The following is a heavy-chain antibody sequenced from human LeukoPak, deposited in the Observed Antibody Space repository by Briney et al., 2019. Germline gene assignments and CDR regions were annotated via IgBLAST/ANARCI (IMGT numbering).Heavy chain of an antibody. V-gene: IGHV4-4*07. D-gene: IGHD4-11*01. Sequence: SETLSLTCTVSGGSISSYYRSWIRQPAGKGLEWIGRIYTSGSTNYNPSLKSRVTMSVDTSKNQFSLKLSPVTAADTAVYYCARNSHSNYPENWFDPWGQGTLVTVSS. J-gene: IGHJ5*02. CDR2: IYTSGST. CDR1: GGSISSYY. CDR3: ARNSHSNYPENWFDP.